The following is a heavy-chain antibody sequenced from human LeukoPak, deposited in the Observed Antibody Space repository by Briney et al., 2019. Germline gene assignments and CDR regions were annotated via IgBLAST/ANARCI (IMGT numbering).Heavy chain of an antibody. J-gene: IGHJ4*02. V-gene: IGHV4-30-4*01. D-gene: IGHD3-10*01. CDR2: IYYRGNT. CDR1: GDSFDSGDYY. Sequence: PSETLSLTCTVSGDSFDSGDYYWTWIRQPPGKGLDWIGHIYYRGNTYYNPSLKSRVTISVDTSNNQFSLKLSSVTAADTAVYYCARDRVPGVRGVGFDSWGQGTLVTVSS. CDR3: ARDRVPGVRGVGFDS.